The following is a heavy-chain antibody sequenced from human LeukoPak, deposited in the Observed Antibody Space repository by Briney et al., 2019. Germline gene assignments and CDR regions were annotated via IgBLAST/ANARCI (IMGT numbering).Heavy chain of an antibody. V-gene: IGHV3-23*01. J-gene: IGHJ4*02. CDR1: GFTFSSYA. CDR3: AKDVQYSGSYYYFDY. Sequence: GGSLRLSCAASGFTFSSYAMSWVRQAPGKGLEWVSAVSGSGGSTYYAGSVKGRFTISRDNSKNTLYLQMNSLRAEDTAVYYCAKDVQYSGSYYYFDYWGQGTLVTVSS. CDR2: VSGSGGST. D-gene: IGHD1-26*01.